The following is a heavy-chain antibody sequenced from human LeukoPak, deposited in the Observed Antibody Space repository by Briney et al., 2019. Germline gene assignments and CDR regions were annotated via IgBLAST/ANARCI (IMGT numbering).Heavy chain of an antibody. V-gene: IGHV4-30-4*01. D-gene: IGHD4-17*01. Sequence: SETLSLTCTVSGGSVSRDDYYWSWIRQPPGKDLEWIGYIYYSGFSYYNPSLKSRLTVSLDTSKNQFSLKLSSVTAADTAVYYCAAAETVWALGYWGQGTLVTVSS. J-gene: IGHJ4*02. CDR1: GGSVSRDDYY. CDR2: IYYSGFS. CDR3: AAAETVWALGY.